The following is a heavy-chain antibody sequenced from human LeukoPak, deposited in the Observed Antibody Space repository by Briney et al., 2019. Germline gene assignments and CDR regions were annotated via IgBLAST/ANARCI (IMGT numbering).Heavy chain of an antibody. CDR3: ARDSDY. V-gene: IGHV4-61*02. Sequence: SVTLSLTCTVSGGSISSGSYYWSWIRQPAGKGLEWIGRIYTSGSTNYNPSLKSRVTISVDTSKNQFSLKLSSVTAADTAVYYCARDSDYWGQGTLVTVSS. J-gene: IGHJ4*02. CDR1: GGSISSGSYY. CDR2: IYTSGST.